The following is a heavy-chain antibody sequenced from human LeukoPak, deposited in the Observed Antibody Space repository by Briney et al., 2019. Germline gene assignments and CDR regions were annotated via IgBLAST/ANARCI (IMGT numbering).Heavy chain of an antibody. CDR3: AREAEYSGSRYNFDY. CDR2: INPNSGGT. D-gene: IGHD1-26*01. V-gene: IGHV1-2*02. J-gene: IGHJ4*02. CDR1: GYTFTGYY. Sequence: GASVKVSCKASGYTFTGYYMHWVRQAPGQGLEWMGWINPNSGGTNYAQKFQGRVTVTRDTSISTAYMELSRLRSDDTAVYYCAREAEYSGSRYNFDYWGQGTLVTVSS.